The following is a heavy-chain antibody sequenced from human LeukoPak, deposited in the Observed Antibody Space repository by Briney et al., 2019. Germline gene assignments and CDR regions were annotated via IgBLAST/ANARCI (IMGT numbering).Heavy chain of an antibody. D-gene: IGHD2-15*01. J-gene: IGHJ4*02. CDR1: GYTFNSYY. CDR2: INPKSGVT. Sequence: ASVKVSCKTSGYTFNSYYMHWVRQAPGQGLEWMGWINPKSGVTDYFQKFQGKVTMTRDTSISTVYLELKSLRYDDTAVFYCVRSCSGGICSWSHWGQGTLVTVSS. CDR3: VRSCSGGICSWSH. V-gene: IGHV1-2*02.